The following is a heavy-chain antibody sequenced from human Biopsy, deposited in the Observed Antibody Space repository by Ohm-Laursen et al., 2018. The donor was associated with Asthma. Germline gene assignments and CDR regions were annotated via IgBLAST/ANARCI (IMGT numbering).Heavy chain of an antibody. CDR1: RFTYE. Sequence: SSLRLSCAASRFTYEMHWVRQAPGKGLEWVAVISYDGSSIYYADSVKGRFTISRDNSRNTLYLQMNSLRVEDTAIYYCARTHERWTSIQDDALDIWGQGTMVIVSS. V-gene: IGHV3-30-3*01. CDR3: ARTHERWTSIQDDALDI. CDR2: ISYDGSSI. D-gene: IGHD4-23*01. J-gene: IGHJ3*02.